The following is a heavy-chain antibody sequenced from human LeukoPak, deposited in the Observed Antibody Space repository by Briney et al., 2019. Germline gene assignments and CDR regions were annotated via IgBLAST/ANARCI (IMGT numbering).Heavy chain of an antibody. J-gene: IGHJ3*02. CDR2: ISSSSSTI. CDR1: RFTFSSYS. CDR3: ARDSGSSWYRDAFDI. V-gene: IGHV3-48*01. D-gene: IGHD6-13*01. Sequence: GGSLRLSCAASRFTFSSYSMNWVRQAPGKGLEWVSYISSSSSTIYYADSVKGRFTISRDNAKNSLYLQMNSLRAEDTAVYYCARDSGSSWYRDAFDIWGQGTMVTVSS.